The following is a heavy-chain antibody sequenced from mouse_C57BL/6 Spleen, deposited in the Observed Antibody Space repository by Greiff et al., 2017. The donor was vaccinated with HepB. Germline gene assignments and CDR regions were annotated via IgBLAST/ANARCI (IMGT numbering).Heavy chain of an antibody. CDR2: IWRGGST. J-gene: IGHJ4*01. CDR3: AKNPYYYGSSYAPMDY. D-gene: IGHD1-1*01. V-gene: IGHV2-5*01. CDR1: GFSLTSYG. Sequence: VQLQQSGPGLVQPSQSLSITCTVSGFSLTSYGVHWVRQSPGKGLEWLGVIWRGGSTDYNAAFMSRLSITKDNSKSQVFFKMNSLQADDTAIYYCAKNPYYYGSSYAPMDYWGQGTSVTVSS.